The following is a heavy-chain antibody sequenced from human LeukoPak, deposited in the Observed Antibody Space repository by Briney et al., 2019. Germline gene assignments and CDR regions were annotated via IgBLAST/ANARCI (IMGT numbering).Heavy chain of an antibody. V-gene: IGHV1-2*02. D-gene: IGHD7-27*01. CDR3: ARGPNWGPYYFDY. CDR2: INPNSGGT. CDR1: GYTFTCYY. Sequence: ASVKVSCKASGYTFTCYYMHWVRQAPGQGREWMGWINPNSGGTNYAQKFQGRVTITRDTSISTAYKELSRLRSDDTAVYYCARGPNWGPYYFDYWGQGTLVTVSS. J-gene: IGHJ4*02.